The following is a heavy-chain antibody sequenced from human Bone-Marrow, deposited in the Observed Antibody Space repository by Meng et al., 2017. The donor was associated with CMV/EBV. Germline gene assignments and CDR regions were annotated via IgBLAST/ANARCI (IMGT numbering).Heavy chain of an antibody. CDR2: INPNSGGT. J-gene: IGHJ6*02. CDR1: GYTFTGYY. D-gene: IGHD4-17*01. CDR3: ARQRGDSPYYYGMDV. V-gene: IGHV1-2*02. Sequence: ASVKVSCKASGYTFTGYYMHWVRQAPGQGLEWMGWINPNSGGTNYAQKFQGRVTMTRDTSISTAYMELSRLRSDDTAVYYCARQRGDSPYYYGMDVWGQGTTVTGSS.